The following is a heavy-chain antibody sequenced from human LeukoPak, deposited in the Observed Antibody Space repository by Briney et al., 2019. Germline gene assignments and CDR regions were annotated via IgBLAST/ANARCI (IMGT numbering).Heavy chain of an antibody. V-gene: IGHV3-23*01. D-gene: IGHD6-19*01. CDR2: ISGSAGSP. CDR1: GFTFSWYA. Sequence: PGGSLRLSCAASGFTFSWYAMSWVCQAPGKGLEWVSTISGSAGSPHYADSVRGRFTISRDNSRNTLYLQMNSLRAEDTAVYYCAKDLQVSSAYHFDYWGQGTLVSVSS. J-gene: IGHJ4*02. CDR3: AKDLQVSSAYHFDY.